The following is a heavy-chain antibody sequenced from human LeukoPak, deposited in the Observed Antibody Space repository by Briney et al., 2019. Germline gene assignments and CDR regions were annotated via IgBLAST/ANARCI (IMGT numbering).Heavy chain of an antibody. CDR2: INPSDSDT. CDR1: GYSFTNYW. CDR3: ARRQGCSSTSCPPDY. V-gene: IGHV5-51*01. D-gene: IGHD2-2*01. Sequence: GESLKISCKGSGYSFTNYWIAWVCQMPGRGLEWMVIINPSDSDTRYSPSFQGQVTMSADKSINTAYLQWSSLKASDTAMYYCARRQGCSSTSCPPDYWGQGTLVTVSS. J-gene: IGHJ4*02.